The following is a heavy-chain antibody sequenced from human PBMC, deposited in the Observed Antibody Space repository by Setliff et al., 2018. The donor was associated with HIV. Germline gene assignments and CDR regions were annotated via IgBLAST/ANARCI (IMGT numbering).Heavy chain of an antibody. V-gene: IGHV1-3*04. J-gene: IGHJ5*02. CDR2: INTGNGNT. CDR3: ARDRCNSVSCYLYNWFDP. CDR1: GYTFSQYP. Sequence: ASVKVSCKASGYTFSQYPMHWVRQAPGQRPEWMGWINTGNGNTKYSQKFQDRVTITRDTSADTVYMELNSLRSEDTAVCYCARDRCNSVSCYLYNWFDPWGQGTLVTVSS. D-gene: IGHD2-2*01.